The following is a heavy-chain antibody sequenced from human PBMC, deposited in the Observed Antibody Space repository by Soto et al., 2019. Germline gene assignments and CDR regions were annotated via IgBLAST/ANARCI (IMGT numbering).Heavy chain of an antibody. Sequence: PGGSLRLSCAASGFTFSSYAMSWVRQAPGKGLEWVSAISGSGGSTYYADSVKGRFTISSDNSKNTLYLQMNSLRAEDTAVYYCAKDPRLDYYDSSGYPEYYFDSWGQGTLVTVSS. CDR3: AKDPRLDYYDSSGYPEYYFDS. CDR2: ISGSGGST. D-gene: IGHD3-22*01. CDR1: GFTFSSYA. J-gene: IGHJ4*02. V-gene: IGHV3-23*01.